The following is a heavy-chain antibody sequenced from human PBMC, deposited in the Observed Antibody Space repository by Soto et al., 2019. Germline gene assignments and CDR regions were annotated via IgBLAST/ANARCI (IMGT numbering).Heavy chain of an antibody. CDR1: GGTFSSYA. CDR2: IIPIFNKV. D-gene: IGHD2-15*01. CDR3: ARAPVRLCRGDNCYSGRDS. V-gene: IGHV1-69*12. Sequence: QVQLVQSGAEVKKPGSSLKVSCKSSGGTFSSYAISWVRQAPGQGREWLGGIIPIFNKVNYAQKSQGRVTRTADDATSTAYMELSSLRSDDTAVYYCARAPVRLCRGDNCYSGRDSWGQGTLVIVSS. J-gene: IGHJ4*02.